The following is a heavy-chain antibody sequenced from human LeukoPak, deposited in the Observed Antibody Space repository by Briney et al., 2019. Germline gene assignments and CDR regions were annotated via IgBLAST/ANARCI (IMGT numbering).Heavy chain of an antibody. V-gene: IGHV4-39*01. D-gene: IGHD3-9*01. CDR3: ARHGVTTTGYYWD. Sequence: PSETLSPTCTVSGGSIGNTTFYWAWIRQPPGKGLEWIGTIYYSGSTYYNPSLKSRVTISIDTSKNQFSLKLSSVTATDTAVYYCARHGVTTTGYYWDWGQGTLVTVSS. CDR2: IYYSGST. J-gene: IGHJ4*02. CDR1: GGSIGNTTFY.